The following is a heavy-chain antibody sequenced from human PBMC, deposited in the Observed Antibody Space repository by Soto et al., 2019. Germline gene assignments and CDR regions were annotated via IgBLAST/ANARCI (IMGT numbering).Heavy chain of an antibody. CDR3: ARGDRGAFDL. D-gene: IGHD1-26*01. J-gene: IGHJ3*01. CDR1: GFTFSYYW. CDR2: IHSDGSST. V-gene: IGHV3-74*01. Sequence: EVQLVESGGGLVRTGGSLRLSCAASGFTFSYYWMNWVRRAPGKGLVWVSRIHSDGSSTTYADFVKGRFIISRDNARNPVDLQMNSVRVEDTAVYYCARGDRGAFDLWGQGTVVTVSS.